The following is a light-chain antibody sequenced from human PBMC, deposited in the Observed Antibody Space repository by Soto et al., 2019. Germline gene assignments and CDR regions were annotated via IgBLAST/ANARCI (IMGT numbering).Light chain of an antibody. CDR2: KAS. J-gene: IGKJ5*01. Sequence: DIQMTQPPSTLSGSVGDGVTITCRASQTISSWLAWYQQKPGKAPKLLIYKASTLKSGVPSRFSGSGSGTEFTLTISGLQSEDFAVYYCQQYKSWPITFGQGTRLEIK. CDR1: QTISSW. CDR3: QQYKSWPIT. V-gene: IGKV1-5*03.